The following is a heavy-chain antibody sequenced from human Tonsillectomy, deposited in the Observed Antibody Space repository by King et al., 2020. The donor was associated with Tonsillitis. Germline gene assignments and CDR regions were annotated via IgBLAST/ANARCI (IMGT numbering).Heavy chain of an antibody. J-gene: IGHJ5*02. D-gene: IGHD4-11*01. CDR3: ARYDYSNEGVWFDP. CDR1: GVSLSNARMG. V-gene: IGHV2-26*01. CDR2: IFSNDEK. Sequence: VTLQESGPVLVKPTETLTLTCTVSGVSLSNARMGVSWIRQPPGKALELLEHIFSNDEKSYSTSLKSRLTISKDNSKSQVVLTMPNMDPVDTATYYCARYDYSNEGVWFDPWGQGTLVTVSS.